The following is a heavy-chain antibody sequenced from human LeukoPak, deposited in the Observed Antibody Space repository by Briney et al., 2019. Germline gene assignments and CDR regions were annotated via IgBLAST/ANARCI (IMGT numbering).Heavy chain of an antibody. J-gene: IGHJ4*02. CDR2: INSDGSST. V-gene: IGHV3-74*01. Sequence: KSGGSLRLSCAASGFTFSSYWMHWVRQAPGKGLVWVSRINSDGSSTSYADSVKGRFTISRDNAKNTLYLQMNSLRAEDTAVYYCATGDFWSGYSDEWGQGTLVTVSS. CDR1: GFTFSSYW. CDR3: ATGDFWSGYSDE. D-gene: IGHD3-3*01.